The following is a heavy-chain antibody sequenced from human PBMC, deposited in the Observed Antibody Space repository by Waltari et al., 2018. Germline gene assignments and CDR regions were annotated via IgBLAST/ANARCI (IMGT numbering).Heavy chain of an antibody. Sequence: EVQLLESGGGLVQPGGSLRLSCEASGFSFSSFGMSWVRHAPGKGLGWVSAVGPSGHDTYYAGSVQGRFRISRDKSKNMVYLQMNSLRAEDSGRYYCAKDLVGRWLQPENWGQGTLVTVSS. CDR2: VGPSGHDT. J-gene: IGHJ4*02. CDR3: AKDLVGRWLQPEN. CDR1: GFSFSSFG. V-gene: IGHV3-23*01. D-gene: IGHD5-12*01.